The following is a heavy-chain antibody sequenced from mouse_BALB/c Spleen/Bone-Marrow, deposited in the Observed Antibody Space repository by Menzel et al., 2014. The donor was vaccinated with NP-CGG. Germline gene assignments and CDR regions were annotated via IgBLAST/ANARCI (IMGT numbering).Heavy chain of an antibody. CDR1: GFSLTSYG. CDR3: ARDTYSGNPYALDY. J-gene: IGHJ4*01. Sequence: VHLQQSGPGLVAPSQSLSITCTVSGFSLTSYGVHWVRQPPGKGLEWLGVIWAGGNTNYNSALMSRLNINKDSSKSQVFLKMNSLQSDDTAMYYCARDTYSGNPYALDYWGQGTSVTVSS. CDR2: IWAGGNT. V-gene: IGHV2-9*02. D-gene: IGHD2-10*01.